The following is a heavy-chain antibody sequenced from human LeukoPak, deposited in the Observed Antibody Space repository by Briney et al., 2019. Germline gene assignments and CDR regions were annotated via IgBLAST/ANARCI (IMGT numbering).Heavy chain of an antibody. D-gene: IGHD6-13*01. CDR1: GGSISSGGYS. CDR2: IYHSGST. V-gene: IGHV4-30-2*01. Sequence: SETLSLTCAVSGGSISSGGYSWSWIRQPPGKGLEWIGYIYHSGSTYYNPSLKSRVTISVDRSKNQFSLKLSSVTAADTAVYYCARGGIAAAGVGFDYWGQGTLVTVSS. CDR3: ARGGIAAAGVGFDY. J-gene: IGHJ4*02.